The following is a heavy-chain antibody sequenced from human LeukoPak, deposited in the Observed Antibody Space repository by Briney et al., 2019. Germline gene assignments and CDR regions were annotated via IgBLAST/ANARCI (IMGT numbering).Heavy chain of an antibody. D-gene: IGHD6-13*01. V-gene: IGHV3-53*01. CDR1: GFTVSSSY. CDR2: TYSGGDA. Sequence: GGSLRLSCAASGFTVSSSYMSWVRQAPGKGLEWVSVTYSGGDAYYADSVKGRFTISRDNSKNTLYLQMNSLRAEDTAVYYCARLGMIQAYSAEDYWGQGTLVTVSS. J-gene: IGHJ4*02. CDR3: ARLGMIQAYSAEDY.